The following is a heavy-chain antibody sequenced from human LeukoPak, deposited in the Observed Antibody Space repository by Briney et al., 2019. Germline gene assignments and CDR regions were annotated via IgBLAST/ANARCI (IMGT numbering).Heavy chain of an antibody. V-gene: IGHV3-23*01. Sequence: PGGSLRLSCAAFGFSFSNCAMSWVRQAPGMGLEWVSAISGGGAGTNYADSVKGRFSISRDNSKNALYLQMNSLRAEDTAVYYCAKNGRDDHDRYFFDFWGQGTLVTVSS. CDR1: GFSFSNCA. J-gene: IGHJ4*02. D-gene: IGHD3-9*01. CDR3: AKNGRDDHDRYFFDF. CDR2: ISGGGAGT.